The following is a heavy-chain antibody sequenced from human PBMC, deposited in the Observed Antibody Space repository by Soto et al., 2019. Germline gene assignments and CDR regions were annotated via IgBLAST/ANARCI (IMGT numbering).Heavy chain of an antibody. CDR1: GFTFRSYA. Sequence: QVQLVESGGGVVQPGRSLRLSCAASGFTFRSYAMHWVRQAPGQGLEWVAVISYDVNNKYYADSVKGRFTISRDNSKSTLYLQMSSLGPEDTALYFCASARGYSTFQYGFNLDYWGQGSVVTVSS. J-gene: IGHJ4*02. V-gene: IGHV3-30-3*01. CDR2: ISYDVNNK. D-gene: IGHD5-18*01. CDR3: ASARGYSTFQYGFNLDY.